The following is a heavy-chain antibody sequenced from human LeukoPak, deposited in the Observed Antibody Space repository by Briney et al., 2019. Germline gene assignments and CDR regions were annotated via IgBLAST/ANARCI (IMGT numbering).Heavy chain of an antibody. CDR2: ISGSGTGT. D-gene: IGHD2-2*01. J-gene: IGHJ4*02. CDR3: AKDRAALPVTTYNFDF. Sequence: GGSLRLSCAASGITFSDYAMNWVRQAPGKGLQWVSVISGSGTGTYYADSVRGRFTISRDNSKNTLYHQMNNLGAEDTAVYYCAKDRAALPVTTYNFDFWGQGTLVTVSS. CDR1: GITFSDYA. V-gene: IGHV3-23*01.